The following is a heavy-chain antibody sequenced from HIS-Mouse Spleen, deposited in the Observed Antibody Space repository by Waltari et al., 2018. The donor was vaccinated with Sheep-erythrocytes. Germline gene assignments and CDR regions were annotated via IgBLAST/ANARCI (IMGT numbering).Heavy chain of an antibody. V-gene: IGHV4-59*08. D-gene: IGHD1-26*01. CDR2: IYYSGST. Sequence: QVQLQESGPGLVKPSETLSLTCTVSGGSISSYYWSWIRQPPGKGLEWSGYIYYSGSTNYTPSLQMRVTISVNTSKNQFSLKLSSVTAADTAVYYCARFSRPRFWPVGATAFDIWGQGTMVTVSS. CDR3: ARFSRPRFWPVGATAFDI. CDR1: GGSISSYY. J-gene: IGHJ3*02.